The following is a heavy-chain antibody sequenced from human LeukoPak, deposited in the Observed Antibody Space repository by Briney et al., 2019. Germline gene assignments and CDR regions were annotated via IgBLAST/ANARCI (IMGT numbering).Heavy chain of an antibody. J-gene: IGHJ4*02. D-gene: IGHD3-16*01. V-gene: IGHV4-30-4*08. Sequence: SETLSLTCFVSGGSIISGDYYWSWIRQPPGKGLEWIGYIYHNGDTYYNTSLRSRVAISVDTSKNQFSLKLSSVTAADTAVYYCARHEGEFGVEHWGQGTLVTVSS. CDR1: GGSIISGDYY. CDR2: IYHNGDT. CDR3: ARHEGEFGVEH.